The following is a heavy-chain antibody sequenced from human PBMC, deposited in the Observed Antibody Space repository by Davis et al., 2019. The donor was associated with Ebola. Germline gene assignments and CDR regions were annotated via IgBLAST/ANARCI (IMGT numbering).Heavy chain of an antibody. V-gene: IGHV3-74*01. CDR3: VRDTSHQLPHWLYYFYGMDV. J-gene: IGHJ6*02. CDR2: IKTDGSTT. CDR1: GFTFNNYY. D-gene: IGHD2-2*01. Sequence: HTGGSLRLSCAASGFTFNNYYLHWVRHSPGKGLEWVARIKTDGSTTRYADSVKSRFTISRDNTNNTLYLQMNNLRGEDTAAYYCVRDTSHQLPHWLYYFYGMDVWGQGTTVTVSS.